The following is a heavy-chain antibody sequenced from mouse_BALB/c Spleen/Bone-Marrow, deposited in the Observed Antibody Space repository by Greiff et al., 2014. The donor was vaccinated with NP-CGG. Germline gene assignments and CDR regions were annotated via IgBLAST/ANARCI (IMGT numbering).Heavy chain of an antibody. CDR1: GFSLTDYG. J-gene: IGHJ1*01. D-gene: IGHD4-1*01. CDR3: AKRGGLGPYWYFDV. Sequence: VMLVESGPGLVAPSQSLSITCTVSGFSLTDYGVSWIRQPPGKGLEWLGVIWGGGSTSYNSALKSRLSISKDNSKSQVFLKMNSLQTDDTAMYDCAKRGGLGPYWYFDVWGAGTPVTVSS. V-gene: IGHV2-6-5*01. CDR2: IWGGGST.